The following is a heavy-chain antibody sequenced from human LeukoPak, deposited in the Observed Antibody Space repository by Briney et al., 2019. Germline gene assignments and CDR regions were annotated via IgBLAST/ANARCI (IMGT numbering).Heavy chain of an antibody. CDR3: ARERNWNDDSVPGLTDY. V-gene: IGHV3-11*01. J-gene: IGHJ4*02. D-gene: IGHD1-20*01. CDR2: ISSSGGTI. Sequence: GGSLRLSCAASGFTFSDYYMSWIRQAPGKGLEWVSYISSSGGTIYHGDSVKGRFTISRDNAKNTLNLQMNRLRAEDTAVYYCARERNWNDDSVPGLTDYWGQGTLVTVSS. CDR1: GFTFSDYY.